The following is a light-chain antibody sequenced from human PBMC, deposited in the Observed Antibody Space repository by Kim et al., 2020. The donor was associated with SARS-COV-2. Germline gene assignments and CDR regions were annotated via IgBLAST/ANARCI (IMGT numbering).Light chain of an antibody. CDR2: GKN. CDR3: NSRDSSGNFLV. CDR1: SLRSYY. V-gene: IGLV3-19*01. J-gene: IGLJ3*02. Sequence: SELTQDPAVSVALGQTVRITCQGDSLRSYYASWYQQKPGQAPVLVIYGKNNRPSGIPDRFSGSSSGNTASLTITGAQAEDEADYYCNSRDSSGNFLVFGGGTKLTVL.